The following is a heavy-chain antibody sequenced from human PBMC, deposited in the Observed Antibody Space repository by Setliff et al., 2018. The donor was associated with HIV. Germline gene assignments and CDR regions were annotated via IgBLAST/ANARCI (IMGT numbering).Heavy chain of an antibody. CDR3: AREIRNYDFWSGYWEDHYFDS. D-gene: IGHD3-3*01. CDR2: ISGYNSRT. J-gene: IGHJ4*02. V-gene: IGHV1-18*04. Sequence: ASVKVSCKASGYTFTGYYMHWVRQAPGQGLEWMGWISGYNSRTNYPEKLQRRVTMTTDTSASTAYMELSSLRSEDTAVYYCAREIRNYDFWSGYWEDHYFDSWGQGTLVTVSS. CDR1: GYTFTGYY.